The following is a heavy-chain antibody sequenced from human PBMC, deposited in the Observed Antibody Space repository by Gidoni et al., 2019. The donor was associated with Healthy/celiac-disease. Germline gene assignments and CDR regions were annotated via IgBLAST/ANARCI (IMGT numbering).Heavy chain of an antibody. Sequence: QLQLQESVPGLVKPSETLSLTCTVSGGSISSSSYYWGWIRQPPGKGLAWIGSIYYSGSTYYNPSLKSRVTISVDTSKNQFSLKLSSVTAADTAVYYCARHPVQYCSGGSCYTGAPDYWGQGTLVTVSS. J-gene: IGHJ4*02. D-gene: IGHD2-15*01. CDR2: IYYSGST. CDR3: ARHPVQYCSGGSCYTGAPDY. V-gene: IGHV4-39*01. CDR1: GGSISSSSYY.